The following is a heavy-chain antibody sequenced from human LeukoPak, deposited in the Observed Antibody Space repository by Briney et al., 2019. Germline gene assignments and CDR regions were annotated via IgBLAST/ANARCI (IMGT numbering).Heavy chain of an antibody. D-gene: IGHD6-19*01. V-gene: IGHV4-39*07. Sequence: PSETLSLTCTVSGGSISSSSYYWGWIRQPPGKGLEWIGSIYYSGSTYYNPSLKSRVTISVDTSKNQFSLKLSSVTAADTAVYYCARGYSSGWFLWGQGTLVTVSS. CDR2: IYYSGST. CDR1: GGSISSSSYY. J-gene: IGHJ4*02. CDR3: ARGYSSGWFL.